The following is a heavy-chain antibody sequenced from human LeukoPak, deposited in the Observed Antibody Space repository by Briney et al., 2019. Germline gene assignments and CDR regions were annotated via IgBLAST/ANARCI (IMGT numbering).Heavy chain of an antibody. V-gene: IGHV3-66*04. CDR3: ARPSTTYYDILTGYYEYYYYGMDV. J-gene: IGHJ6*02. CDR1: GFTVSSNY. CDR2: IYSGGST. Sequence: GGSLRLSCAASGFTVSSNYMSWVRQAPGKGLEWVSVIYSGGSTYYADSVKGRFTISRDNSKNTLYLQMTSLRAEDTAVYYCARPSTTYYDILTGYYEYYYYGMDVWGQGTTVTVSS. D-gene: IGHD3-9*01.